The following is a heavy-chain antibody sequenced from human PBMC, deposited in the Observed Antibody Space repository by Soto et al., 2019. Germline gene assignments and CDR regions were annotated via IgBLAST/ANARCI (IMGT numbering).Heavy chain of an antibody. J-gene: IGHJ6*02. CDR3: IPSRGGGDFLQSFASYYYYGMDV. CDR1: AFSLSTGGVG. Sequence: QITLKESGPTLVKPTQTLTLTCTFSAFSLSTGGVGVGWIRQPPGKALEWLALIYWDDDKRYSPSLRSRLTITKDTPKNQVVLTMTNLDPVDTATYYCIPSRGGGDFLQSFASYYYYGMDVWGQGATVTVSS. D-gene: IGHD2-21*02. CDR2: IYWDDDK. V-gene: IGHV2-5*02.